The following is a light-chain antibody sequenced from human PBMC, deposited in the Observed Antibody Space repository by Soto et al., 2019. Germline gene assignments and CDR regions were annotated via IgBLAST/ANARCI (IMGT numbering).Light chain of an antibody. Sequence: EVVLSQSPGTLSLSPGERATLACRASQSVSRSYLAWYQQKPGQAPRLLIYGASSRATGIPDRFSGSGSGTDVTLTTSRLEPEDFAAYYCQQYDSSPGTFGQGTKVEIK. CDR2: GAS. CDR1: QSVSRSY. J-gene: IGKJ1*01. CDR3: QQYDSSPGT. V-gene: IGKV3-20*01.